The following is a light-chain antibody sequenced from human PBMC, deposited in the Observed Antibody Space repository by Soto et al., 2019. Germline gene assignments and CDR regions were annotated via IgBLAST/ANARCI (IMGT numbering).Light chain of an antibody. CDR3: QQYKRSWT. J-gene: IGKJ1*01. Sequence: IQMTQSPSTLSASVGDRVTITCRASQSVDTWLAWYQQKPGKAPKVLISKVSNLESGVPSRFSGSGYGTEFTLTISSLQPDDFATYYCQQYKRSWTFGQGTKVDIK. V-gene: IGKV1-5*03. CDR2: KVS. CDR1: QSVDTW.